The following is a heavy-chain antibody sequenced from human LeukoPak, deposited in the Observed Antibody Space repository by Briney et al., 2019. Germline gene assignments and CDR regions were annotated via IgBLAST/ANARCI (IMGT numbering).Heavy chain of an antibody. D-gene: IGHD2-15*01. J-gene: IGHJ4*02. CDR1: GYTFTSYY. CDR3: ARDATCSGGSCYLDY. CDR2: INPSGGST. V-gene: IGHV1-46*01. Sequence: ATVKVSCKASGYTFTSYYMHWVRQAPGQGLEWMGIINPSGGSTSYAQKFQGRVTMTRDTSTSTVYMELSSLRSEDTAVYYCARDATCSGGSCYLDYWGQGTLVTVSS.